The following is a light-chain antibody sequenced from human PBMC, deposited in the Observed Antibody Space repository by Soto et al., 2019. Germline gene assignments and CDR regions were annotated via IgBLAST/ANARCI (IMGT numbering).Light chain of an antibody. V-gene: IGKV1-9*01. CDR2: DAS. CDR3: QQVNVFPST. Sequence: DIQITQSPPSLSASVGDRFTITCRASQGIRSYLGWYQQKPGKAPNLLIYDASTLQSGVRSMFSGGGAGTDFTLTINSLQTEDFATYYCQQVNVFPSTFGGGNKVDIK. J-gene: IGKJ4*01. CDR1: QGIRSY.